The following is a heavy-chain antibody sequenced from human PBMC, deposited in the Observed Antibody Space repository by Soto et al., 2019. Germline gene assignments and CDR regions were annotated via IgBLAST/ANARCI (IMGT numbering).Heavy chain of an antibody. Sequence: PGGALRLSCAASGFTVSSYAMSWVRQAPGKGLEWVSAISGSGGSTYYADSVKGRFTISRDNSKNTLYLQMNSLRAEDTAVYYCAKPLVSRSSVPFDPWGQGTLVTVSS. CDR3: AKPLVSRSSVPFDP. CDR2: ISGSGGST. J-gene: IGHJ5*02. D-gene: IGHD6-6*01. CDR1: GFTVSSYA. V-gene: IGHV3-23*01.